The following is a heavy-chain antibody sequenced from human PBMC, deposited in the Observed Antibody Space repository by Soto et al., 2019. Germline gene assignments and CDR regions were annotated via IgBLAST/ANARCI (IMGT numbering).Heavy chain of an antibody. CDR1: VYTFTGYG. J-gene: IGHJ5*02. CDR2: ISAYNGNT. D-gene: IGHD6-13*01. Sequence: XSVKVSCKASVYTFTGYGISWVRQAPGQGLEWMGWISAYNGNTNYAQKLQGRVTMTTDTSTSTAYMELRSLRSDDRAVYYCARESSSSWYGDWFDTWGQGTLVTSPQ. CDR3: ARESSSSWYGDWFDT. V-gene: IGHV1-18*01.